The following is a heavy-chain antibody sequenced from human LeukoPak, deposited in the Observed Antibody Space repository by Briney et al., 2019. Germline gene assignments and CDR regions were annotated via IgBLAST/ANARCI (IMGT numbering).Heavy chain of an antibody. CDR2: ISSSSSYI. Sequence: GGSLRLSCAASGFTFSSYSMNWVRQAPGKGLDWVSSISSSSSYIFYADSVKGRFTISRDNAKNSLYLQMNSLRAEDTAVYYCARDGDGSGSYFDENVFEDWFDPWGQGTLVTVSS. J-gene: IGHJ5*02. CDR1: GFTFSSYS. V-gene: IGHV3-21*01. CDR3: ARDGDGSGSYFDENVFEDWFDP. D-gene: IGHD3-10*01.